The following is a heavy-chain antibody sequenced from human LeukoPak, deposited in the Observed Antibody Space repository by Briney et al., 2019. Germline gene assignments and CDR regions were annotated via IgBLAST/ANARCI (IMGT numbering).Heavy chain of an antibody. J-gene: IGHJ4*02. CDR2: ISYDGSNK. Sequence: GGSLRFSCAASGFTFSSYGMHWVRQAPGKGLEWVAVISYDGSNKYYADSVKGRFTISRDNSKNTLYLQMNSLRAEDTAVYYCAKEGAYYFDYWGQGTLVTVSS. V-gene: IGHV3-30*18. CDR1: GFTFSSYG. D-gene: IGHD3-16*01. CDR3: AKEGAYYFDY.